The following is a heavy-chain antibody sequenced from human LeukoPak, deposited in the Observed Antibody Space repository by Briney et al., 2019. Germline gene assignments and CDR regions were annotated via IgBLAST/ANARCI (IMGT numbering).Heavy chain of an antibody. D-gene: IGHD1-26*01. J-gene: IGHJ4*02. CDR2: IYHSGST. Sequence: KTSQTLSLTCAVSGGSISSGGYSWSWIRQPPGKGLEWIGYIYHSGSTFYNPSLKSRVTISVDRSKNQFSLKLSSVTAADTAVYYCARYARGSGPIYYFDYWGQGTLVTVSS. V-gene: IGHV4-30-2*01. CDR3: ARYARGSGPIYYFDY. CDR1: GGSISSGGYS.